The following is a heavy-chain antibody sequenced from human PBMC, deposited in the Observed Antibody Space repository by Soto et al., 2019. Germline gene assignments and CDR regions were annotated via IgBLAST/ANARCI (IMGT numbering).Heavy chain of an antibody. D-gene: IGHD3-10*02. Sequence: QVVQSGAEVKKPGSSVKVSCKASGGTFNRQAFSWVRQAPGQGLEWMGGFIPIFGTTDYSQKFQGRVTIPADESTNTAYMELSSLPSADTAVYYCARVDSSMFGGGEWFDHWGQGTLVTVSS. CDR3: ARVDSSMFGGGEWFDH. V-gene: IGHV1-69*12. J-gene: IGHJ5*02. CDR2: FIPIFGTT. CDR1: GGTFNRQA.